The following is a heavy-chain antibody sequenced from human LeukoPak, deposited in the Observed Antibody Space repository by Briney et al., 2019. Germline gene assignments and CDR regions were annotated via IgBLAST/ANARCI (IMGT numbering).Heavy chain of an antibody. CDR1: GYTFTSYA. J-gene: IGHJ6*02. CDR3: ARAYCSSTSCYWYYYYYGMDV. D-gene: IGHD2-2*01. V-gene: IGHV1-3*01. Sequence: ASVKVSCKASGYTFTSYAMHWVRQAPGQRLEWMGWINAGNGNTKYSRKFQGRVTITRDTSASTAYMELSSLRSEDTAVYYCARAYCSSTSCYWYYYYYGMDVWGQGTTVTVSS. CDR2: INAGNGNT.